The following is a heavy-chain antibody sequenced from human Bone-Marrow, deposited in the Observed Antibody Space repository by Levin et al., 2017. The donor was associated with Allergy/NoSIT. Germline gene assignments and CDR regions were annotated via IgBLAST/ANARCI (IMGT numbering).Heavy chain of an antibody. CDR1: GGSISSGGYY. J-gene: IGHJ6*02. CDR3: ARERLIVGTVDV. CDR2: IYYSGST. D-gene: IGHD3-22*01. Sequence: LSLTCTVSGGSISSGGYYWSWIRQHPGKGLEWIGYIYYSGSTYYNPSLKSRVTISVDTSKNQFSLKLTSVTAADTAVYYCARERLIVGTVDVWGQGTTVTVSS. V-gene: IGHV4-31*03.